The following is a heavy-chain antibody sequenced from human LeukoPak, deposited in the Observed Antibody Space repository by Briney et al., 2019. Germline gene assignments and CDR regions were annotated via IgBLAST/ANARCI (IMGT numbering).Heavy chain of an antibody. D-gene: IGHD2-15*01. J-gene: IGHJ4*02. Sequence: PGGSLRLSCVASGFTVSSNYMTWVRQAPGKGLEWASIIYSSGTTYYADAVEGRFTITRDNSKNTLYLQMNSLRVEDTAMYYCARGYCSGGSCYLLDYWGQGTLVTVSS. CDR2: IYSSGTT. CDR1: GFTVSSNY. V-gene: IGHV3-66*01. CDR3: ARGYCSGGSCYLLDY.